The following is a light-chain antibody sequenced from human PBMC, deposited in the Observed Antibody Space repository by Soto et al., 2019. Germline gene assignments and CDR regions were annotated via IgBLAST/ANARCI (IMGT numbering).Light chain of an antibody. V-gene: IGKV4-1*01. J-gene: IGKJ1*01. Sequence: DIVMTQSPDSLAVSLGERATINCKSSQSVLYRSNNKNYLAWYQQKPGQPPNLLIYWASTRESGVPDRFSGSGSGTDFTLTITSLQAEDVAVYYCQQYYSTPPWTFGQGTKVDIK. CDR2: WAS. CDR1: QSVLYRSNNKNY. CDR3: QQYYSTPPWT.